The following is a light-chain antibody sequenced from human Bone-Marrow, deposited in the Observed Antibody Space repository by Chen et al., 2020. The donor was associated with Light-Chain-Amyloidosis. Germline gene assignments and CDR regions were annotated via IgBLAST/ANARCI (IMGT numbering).Light chain of an antibody. CDR3: QQFNSYRFT. CDR1: QGISSY. CDR2: AAS. Sequence: DIQLTQSPSFLSASVGDRVTITCRASQGISSYLAWYQQKPGKAPKLLIYAASTLQSGVPSRFSGSGSETEFTLKISSLQPEDFATYYCQQFNSYRFTFGPGTKVDIK. V-gene: IGKV1-9*01. J-gene: IGKJ3*01.